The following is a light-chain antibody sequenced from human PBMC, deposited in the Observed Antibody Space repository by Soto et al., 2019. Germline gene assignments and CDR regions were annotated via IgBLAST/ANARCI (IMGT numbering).Light chain of an antibody. V-gene: IGLV4-69*01. CDR2: LNSDGSH. CDR3: QTWGTGIRV. J-gene: IGLJ3*02. Sequence: QSVLTQPPSASASLGASVKLTCTLSSGHSSYAIAWHQQQPEKGPRYLMKLNSDGSHSKGDGIPDRFSGSSSGAERYLTISSLPSEDEADYYCQTWGTGIRVFGGGTKVTVL. CDR1: SGHSSYA.